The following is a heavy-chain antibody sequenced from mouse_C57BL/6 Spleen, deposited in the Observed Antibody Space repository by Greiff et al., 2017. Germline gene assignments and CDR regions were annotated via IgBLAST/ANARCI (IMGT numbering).Heavy chain of an antibody. D-gene: IGHD2-10*02. J-gene: IGHJ3*01. V-gene: IGHV1-52*01. CDR2: IDPSDSET. CDR3: AREGYGNYPFAY. CDR1: GYTFTSYW. Sequence: VQLQQPGAELVRPGSSVKLSCKASGYTFTSYWMHWVKQRPIQGLEWIGNIDPSDSETHYNQKFKDKATLTVDKSSSTAYMQLSSLTSEDSAVYYCAREGYGNYPFAYWGQGTLVTVSA.